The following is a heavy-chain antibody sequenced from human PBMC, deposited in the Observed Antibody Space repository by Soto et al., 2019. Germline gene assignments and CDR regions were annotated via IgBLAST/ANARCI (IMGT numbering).Heavy chain of an antibody. CDR3: ASLRGGREVMFVYGMDV. Sequence: EVQLVESGGGLVKPGGSLRLSCAASGFTFSSYSMNWVRQAPGKGLEWVSSISSSSSYIFYADSVKGRFTISRDNAKNSLYLQMNSLRAEDTAVYYCASLRGGREVMFVYGMDVWGQGTTVTVSS. V-gene: IGHV3-21*01. CDR1: GFTFSSYS. CDR2: ISSSSSYI. J-gene: IGHJ6*02. D-gene: IGHD3-16*01.